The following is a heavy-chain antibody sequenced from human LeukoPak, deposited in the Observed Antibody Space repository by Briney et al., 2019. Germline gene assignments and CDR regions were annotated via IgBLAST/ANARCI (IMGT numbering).Heavy chain of an antibody. V-gene: IGHV1-18*01. D-gene: IGHD3-16*01. Sequence: ASVKVSCKASGYTFTSYDINWVRQATGQGLEWIGWISAYNGNTKYGQNLQGRLTMTTDTSTRTAYMELRSLRSDDTAVYYCTRDFRGGWFDPWGQGTLVTVSS. CDR2: ISAYNGNT. CDR3: TRDFRGGWFDP. J-gene: IGHJ5*02. CDR1: GYTFTSYD.